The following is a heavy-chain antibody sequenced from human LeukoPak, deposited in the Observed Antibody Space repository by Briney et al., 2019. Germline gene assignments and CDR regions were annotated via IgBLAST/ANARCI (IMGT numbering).Heavy chain of an antibody. D-gene: IGHD5-18*01. CDR2: IKQDGSEK. V-gene: IGHV3-7*01. CDR1: GFTFSSYW. J-gene: IGHJ4*02. Sequence: PGGSLRLSCAASGFTFSSYWMSWVRQAPGKGLEWVANIKQDGSEKYYVDSVKGRFTISRDNAKNSLYLQMNSLRAEDTAVYYCARGGYSYGADLDYWGQGTLVTVSS. CDR3: ARGGYSYGADLDY.